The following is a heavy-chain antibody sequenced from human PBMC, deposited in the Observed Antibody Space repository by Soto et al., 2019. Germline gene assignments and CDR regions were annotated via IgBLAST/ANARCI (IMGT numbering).Heavy chain of an antibody. D-gene: IGHD3-16*01. CDR3: ASGETYLGV. CDR1: RDTFNKYA. V-gene: IGHV1-69*01. CDR2: IIPIFSSS. J-gene: IGHJ6*02. Sequence: QVQLVQSGAEVKKPGSSVKVSCKTSRDTFNKYAFNWVRQAPGQGLEWMGWIIPIFSSSNYAEKFQGRVTITADDSTSTASMALRSLSFEDTAVYYCASGETYLGVWGQGTTVTVSS.